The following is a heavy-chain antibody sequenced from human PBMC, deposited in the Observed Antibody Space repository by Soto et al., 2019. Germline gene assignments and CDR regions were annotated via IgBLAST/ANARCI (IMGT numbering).Heavy chain of an antibody. CDR1: GYSFTSYW. CDR3: ARGLTSFSNPYYFDY. CDR2: IYPGDYDT. V-gene: IGHV5-51*01. J-gene: IGHJ4*02. Sequence: GESLKISCKGFGYSFTSYWIGWVRQMAGKGLEYMGIIYPGDYDTRYSPSFRGQVSISVDNSISTAYLQWSSLKASDTAIYYCARGLTSFSNPYYFDYWGQGTLVTVSS. D-gene: IGHD2-21*02.